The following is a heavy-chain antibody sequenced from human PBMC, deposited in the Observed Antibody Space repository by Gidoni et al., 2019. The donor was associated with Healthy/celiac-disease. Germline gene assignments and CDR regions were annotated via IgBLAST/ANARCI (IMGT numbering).Heavy chain of an antibody. Sequence: QVQLGEHGGGGVQPGRSVRRYWAASGSTFSSYAMHWVRQAPGKGLGWVSVISYDGSNKYYADSVKGRFTISRDNSKNTLYLQMNSLRAEDTAVYYCAVEAPTNYYGMDVWGQGTTVTVSS. D-gene: IGHD1-1*01. J-gene: IGHJ6*02. CDR3: AVEAPTNYYGMDV. CDR2: ISYDGSNK. V-gene: IGHV3-30-3*01. CDR1: GSTFSSYA.